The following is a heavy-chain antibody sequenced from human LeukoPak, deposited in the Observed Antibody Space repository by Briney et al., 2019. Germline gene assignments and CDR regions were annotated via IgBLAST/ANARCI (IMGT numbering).Heavy chain of an antibody. CDR1: GGSISSSSYY. CDR2: IYYSGST. V-gene: IGHV4-39*07. Sequence: KTSGTLSLTCTVSGGSISSSSYYWGWIRQPPGKGLEWIGSIYYSGSTYYNPSLKSRVTISVDTSKNQFSLKLSSVTAADTAVYYCARDRRGFDPWGQGTLVTVSS. J-gene: IGHJ5*02. CDR3: ARDRRGFDP.